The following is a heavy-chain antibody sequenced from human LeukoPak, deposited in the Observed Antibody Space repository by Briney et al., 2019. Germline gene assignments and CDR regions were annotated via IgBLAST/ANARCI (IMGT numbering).Heavy chain of an antibody. CDR3: ARSFLWFGEFHSWFGY. Sequence: ASVKVSCKASGYTFTSYAMHWVRQAPGQRLEWMGWINAGNGNTKYSQKFQGRVTITRDTSASTAYMELSSLRSEDTAVYYCARSFLWFGEFHSWFGYWGQGTLVTVSS. CDR1: GYTFTSYA. V-gene: IGHV1-3*01. J-gene: IGHJ4*02. CDR2: INAGNGNT. D-gene: IGHD3-10*01.